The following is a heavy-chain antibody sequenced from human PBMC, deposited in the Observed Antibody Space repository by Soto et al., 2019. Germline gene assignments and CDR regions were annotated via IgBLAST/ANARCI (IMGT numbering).Heavy chain of an antibody. V-gene: IGHV4-59*01. CDR2: IYYSGST. J-gene: IGHJ6*02. Sequence: SETLSLTYTVSGGSISSYYWSWIRQPPGKGLEWIGYIYYSGSTNYNPSLKSRVTISVDTSKNQFSLKLSSVTAADTAVYYCARVIHHQQWLVLPNYYYYGMDVWGQGTTVTVSS. CDR1: GGSISSYY. D-gene: IGHD6-19*01. CDR3: ARVIHHQQWLVLPNYYYYGMDV.